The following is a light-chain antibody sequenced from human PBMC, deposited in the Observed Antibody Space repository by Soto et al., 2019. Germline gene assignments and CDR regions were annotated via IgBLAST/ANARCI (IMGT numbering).Light chain of an antibody. CDR1: QGIRSY. CDR3: QQLNSYPRT. J-gene: IGKJ1*01. Sequence: DIQLTQSPSFLYASVGDRVTITCRASQGIRSYLAWYRQKPGKAPKLLIYAASTLQSGVPSRFSGSGSGTDFTLTISSLQPEDFATYYCQQLNSYPRTFGQGTQVDIK. V-gene: IGKV1-9*01. CDR2: AAS.